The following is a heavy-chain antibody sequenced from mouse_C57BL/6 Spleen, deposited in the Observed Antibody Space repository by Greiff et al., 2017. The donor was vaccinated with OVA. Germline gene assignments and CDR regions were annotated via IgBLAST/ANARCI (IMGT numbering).Heavy chain of an antibody. CDR3: AVITTEVASGYFDV. Sequence: QVQLQQSGAELMKPGASVKLSCKASGERVSGDCMEWVKQRPGHGLEWIGEILPGSGSTNYNQNIKGKATFTADTSSNTAYMQLSSLTTEDSAIDYCAVITTEVASGYFDVWGTGTTVTVSA. CDR2: ILPGSGST. CDR1: GERVSGDC. V-gene: IGHV1-9*01. J-gene: IGHJ1*03. D-gene: IGHD1-1*01.